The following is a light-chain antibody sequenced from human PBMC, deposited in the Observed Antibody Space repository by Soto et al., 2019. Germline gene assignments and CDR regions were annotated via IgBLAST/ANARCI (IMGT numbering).Light chain of an antibody. V-gene: IGLV2-14*01. Sequence: QSVLTQPASVSGSPGQSITISCTGTSXDVGANIFVSWYQQHPGKVPKLMIYTVSSRPSGVSQRFSGSKSGNTASLTTSGLQAEDEADYYCSSFTPDSTYVFGTGTKVTVL. CDR1: SXDVGANIF. J-gene: IGLJ1*01. CDR2: TVS. CDR3: SSFTPDSTYV.